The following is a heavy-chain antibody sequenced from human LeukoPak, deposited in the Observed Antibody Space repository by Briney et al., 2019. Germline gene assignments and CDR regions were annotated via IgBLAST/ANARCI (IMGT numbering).Heavy chain of an antibody. J-gene: IGHJ4*02. V-gene: IGHV4-30-2*01. CDR3: ARDGIVGSQPPRTVDY. D-gene: IGHD1-26*01. Sequence: SQTLSLTCTVSGGSISSGGYYWSWIRQPPGKGLEWIGYIYHSGSTYYNPSLKSRVTISVDRSKNQFSLKLSSVTAADTAVYYCARDGIVGSQPPRTVDYWGQGTLVTVSS. CDR2: IYHSGST. CDR1: GGSISSGGYY.